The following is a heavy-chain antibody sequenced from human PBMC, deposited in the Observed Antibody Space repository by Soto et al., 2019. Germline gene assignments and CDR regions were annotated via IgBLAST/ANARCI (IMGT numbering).Heavy chain of an antibody. J-gene: IGHJ6*02. CDR2: ISTYNGNT. D-gene: IGHD2-2*01. Sequence: QVQVMQSGAEVKKPGASVKVSCKASGYTFTSYGISWVRQAPGQGLEWMGWISTYNGNTNYAQKLQGRVTMTTDTSTSTAYMEWRSLRSDDTAVYYCGREFYHSVFYYGMDVWGQGTTVTVSS. CDR3: GREFYHSVFYYGMDV. V-gene: IGHV1-18*01. CDR1: GYTFTSYG.